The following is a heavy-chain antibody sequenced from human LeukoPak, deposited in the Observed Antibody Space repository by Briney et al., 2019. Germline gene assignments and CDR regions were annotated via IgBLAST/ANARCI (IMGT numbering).Heavy chain of an antibody. CDR3: AREGRDGYNLKGGPDYGMDV. J-gene: IGHJ6*02. V-gene: IGHV4-39*02. Sequence: PSETLSLTCTVSGGSIRSSYYYWGWIRQPPGKGLEWIGSIYDSGSTYYNPSLKSRVTISVDTSKNQFSLKLNSVTAADTAVYYCAREGRDGYNLKGGPDYGMDVWGQGTTVTVSS. CDR1: GGSIRSSYYY. CDR2: IYDSGST. D-gene: IGHD5-24*01.